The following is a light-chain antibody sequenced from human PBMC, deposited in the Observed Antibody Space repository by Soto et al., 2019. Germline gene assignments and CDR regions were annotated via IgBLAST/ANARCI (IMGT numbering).Light chain of an antibody. J-gene: IGKJ4*01. V-gene: IGKV1-5*01. CDR1: QSISSW. CDR3: QPSGT. Sequence: DIQMTQSPSTLSSSVGDRVTITCRASQSISSWLAWYQQKPGKAPKRLIYDASSLESGVRSRFSGSGSRTECTLTISSLQPDNFKTYYCQPSGTFGGGTKVEIK. CDR2: DAS.